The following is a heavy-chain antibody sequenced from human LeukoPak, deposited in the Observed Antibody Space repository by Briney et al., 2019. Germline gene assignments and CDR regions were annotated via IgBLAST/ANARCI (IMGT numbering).Heavy chain of an antibody. J-gene: IGHJ5*02. CDR1: GFTFNSYG. Sequence: GSLRLSCAASGFTFNSYGMHWVRQAPDKGLEWVAVISYDEKNKYYADSVKGRFTISRDNSRNTLFLQMNSLRAEDTAVYFCAKNRVPTAITPDHWGQGTLVTVSS. V-gene: IGHV3-30*18. D-gene: IGHD2-2*02. CDR2: ISYDEKNK. CDR3: AKNRVPTAITPDH.